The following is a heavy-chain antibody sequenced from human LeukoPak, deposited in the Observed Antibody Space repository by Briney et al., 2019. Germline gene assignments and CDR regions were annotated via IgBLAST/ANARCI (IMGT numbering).Heavy chain of an antibody. CDR1: GYTFTSYG. CDR2: ISAYNGNT. D-gene: IGHD1-26*01. CDR3: ARVRLVGAINWFDP. J-gene: IGHJ5*02. V-gene: IGHV1-18*01. Sequence: ASVKVSCKASGYTFTSYGISWVRQAPGQGLEWMGWISAYNGNTNYAQKLQGRVTMTTDTSTSTAYMGLRSLRSDDTAVYYCARVRLVGAINWFDPWGQGTLVTVSS.